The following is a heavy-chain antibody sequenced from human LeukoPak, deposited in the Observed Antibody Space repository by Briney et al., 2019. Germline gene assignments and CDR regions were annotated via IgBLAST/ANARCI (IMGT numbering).Heavy chain of an antibody. CDR1: GGSFSGYY. Sequence: SETLSLTCAVYGGSFSGYYWSCIRQPPGKGLEWIGEVYHTGSTNYNPSLKSRVTISVDTSKNQFSLKLSSVTAADTAVYYCARDSGTTGEVKFDPWGQGTLVTVSS. V-gene: IGHV4-34*01. J-gene: IGHJ5*02. CDR3: ARDSGTTGEVKFDP. D-gene: IGHD3-10*01. CDR2: VYHTGST.